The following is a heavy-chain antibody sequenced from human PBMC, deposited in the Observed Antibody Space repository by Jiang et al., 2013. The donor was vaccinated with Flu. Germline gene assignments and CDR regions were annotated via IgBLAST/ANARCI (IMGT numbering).Heavy chain of an antibody. J-gene: IGHJ4*02. CDR2: ISYDGSNK. V-gene: IGHV3-30-3*01. Sequence: RSLRLSCAASGFTFSSYAMHWVRQAPGKGLEWVAVISYDGSNKYYADSVKGRFTISRDNSKNTLYLQMNSLRAEDTAVYYCARDPVRLYDFWSGYSYFDYWGQGTLVTVSS. D-gene: IGHD3-3*01. CDR3: ARDPVRLYDFWSGYSYFDY. CDR1: GFTFSSYA.